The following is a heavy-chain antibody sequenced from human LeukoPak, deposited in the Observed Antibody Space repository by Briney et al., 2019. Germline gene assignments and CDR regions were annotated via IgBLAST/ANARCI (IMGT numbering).Heavy chain of an antibody. CDR1: GYSISSGYY. CDR2: IYHSGST. J-gene: IGHJ6*03. CDR3: AREHCSGGSCYSIYYYYYMDV. Sequence: SETLSLTCTVSGYSISSGYYLGWIRQPPGKGLEWIGSIYHSGSTYYNPSLKSRVTISVDTSKNQFSLKLSSVTAADTAVYYCAREHCSGGSCYSIYYYYYMDVWGKGTTVTVSS. D-gene: IGHD2-15*01. V-gene: IGHV4-38-2*02.